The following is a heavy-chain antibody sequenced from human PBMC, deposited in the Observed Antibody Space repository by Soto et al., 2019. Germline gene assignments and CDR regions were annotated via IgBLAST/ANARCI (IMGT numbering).Heavy chain of an antibody. CDR3: AREVLTESNSHDAFDI. J-gene: IGHJ3*02. V-gene: IGHV3-33*01. D-gene: IGHD2-8*02. CDR2: IWYDGSNK. Sequence: GGSLRLSCAASGFTFSSYGMHWVRQAPGKGLEWVAVIWYDGSNKYYADSVKGRFTISRDNSKNTLYLQMNSLRAEDTAVYYCAREVLTESNSHDAFDIWGQGTMVTVSS. CDR1: GFTFSSYG.